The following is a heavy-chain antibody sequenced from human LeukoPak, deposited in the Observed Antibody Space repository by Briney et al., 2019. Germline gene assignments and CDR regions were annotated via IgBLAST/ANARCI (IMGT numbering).Heavy chain of an antibody. J-gene: IGHJ5*02. CDR2: INIGGTNT. V-gene: IGHV3-11*01. Sequence: TGGSLRLSCAASGLTFSYYYMSWIRQAPGKGLEWLSYINIGGTNTHYADSVKGRFTISRDNAKKSLYLEMTNLRAEDTAVYYCATDGAGFDTWGQGVLVTVSS. CDR1: GLTFSYYY. CDR3: ATDGAGFDT.